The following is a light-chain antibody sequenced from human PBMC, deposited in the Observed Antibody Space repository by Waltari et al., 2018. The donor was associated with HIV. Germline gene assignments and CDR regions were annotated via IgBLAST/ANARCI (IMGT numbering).Light chain of an antibody. CDR1: NIGRRS. J-gene: IGLJ1*01. CDR3: QVWDSSSDHHV. Sequence: SYVLTQPPSVSVAPGKTARITCGGNNIGRRSVHWYQQKPGQAPVLVMYYGSDRPSGIPERFSGSNSGNTATLTISRIEAGDEADYFCQVWDSSSDHHVFGTGTKVTVL. CDR2: YGS. V-gene: IGLV3-21*04.